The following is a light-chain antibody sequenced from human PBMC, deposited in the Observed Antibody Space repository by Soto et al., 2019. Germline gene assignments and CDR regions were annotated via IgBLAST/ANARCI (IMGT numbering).Light chain of an antibody. J-gene: IGKJ1*01. CDR1: QSVSSSY. Sequence: EIVLTQSPGTLSLSPGERATLSCRASQSVSSSYLAWYQQKPGQAPRLLIYGASSRATGIPDRFSGSGSGTGFTLTISRLEPEDFGVYYFQQYGSSPRTFGQGAKVAIK. CDR3: QQYGSSPRT. V-gene: IGKV3-20*01. CDR2: GAS.